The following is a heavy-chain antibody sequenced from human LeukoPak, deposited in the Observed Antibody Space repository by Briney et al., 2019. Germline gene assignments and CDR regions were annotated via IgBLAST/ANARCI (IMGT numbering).Heavy chain of an antibody. D-gene: IGHD3-22*01. CDR1: GFTFSSYG. CDR3: AKVGGYYYDSSGSWYFDY. J-gene: IGHJ4*02. Sequence: PGRSLRLSCAASGFTFSSYGMHWVRQAPGKGLEWVAVIWYDGSNKYYADSVKGRFTISRDNSKNTLYLQMNSLRAEDTAVYYRAKVGGYYYDSSGSWYFDYWGQGTLVTVSS. V-gene: IGHV3-33*06. CDR2: IWYDGSNK.